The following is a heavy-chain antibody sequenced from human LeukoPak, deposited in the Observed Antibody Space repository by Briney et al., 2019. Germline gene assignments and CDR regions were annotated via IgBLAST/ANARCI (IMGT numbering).Heavy chain of an antibody. CDR3: ARLKSVALAGPYYFDY. V-gene: IGHV4-59*01. J-gene: IGHJ4*02. Sequence: SETLSLTCTVSVGSISSYYWSWIRQPPGKGLEWIGYIYYSGSTNFNPSLKSRVTISVDTSKSQFSLKLSSVTAAVTAVYYSARLKSVALAGPYYFDYWGQGTLVTVSS. D-gene: IGHD6-19*01. CDR2: IYYSGST. CDR1: VGSISSYY.